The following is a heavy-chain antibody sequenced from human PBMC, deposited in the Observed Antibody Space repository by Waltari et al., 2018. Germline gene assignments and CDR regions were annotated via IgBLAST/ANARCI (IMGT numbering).Heavy chain of an antibody. J-gene: IGHJ6*02. CDR2: IKSKNDGGTT. CDR3: TTESVESSWLLGGMDV. V-gene: IGHV3-15*01. Sequence: EVQLVESGGGLVKPGGSLRLSCAASGFTFSNAWMSWVRQAHGKGLEWVGRIKSKNDGGTTDYAAPVKGRFTISRDDSKNTLYLQMNSLKTEDTAVYYCTTESVESSWLLGGMDVWGQGTAVTVSS. CDR1: GFTFSNAW. D-gene: IGHD6-13*01.